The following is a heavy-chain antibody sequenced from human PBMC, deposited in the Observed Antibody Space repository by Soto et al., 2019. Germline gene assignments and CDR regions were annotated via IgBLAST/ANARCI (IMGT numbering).Heavy chain of an antibody. D-gene: IGHD3-10*01. CDR1: GGSISSYY. J-gene: IGHJ4*02. Sequence: SETLPLTRTVAGGSISSYYGSWIRQPPGKGLEWIGYIYYSGSTNYNPSLKSRVTISVDTSKNQFSLKLNSMTAADTAVYYCARHNYGSGSTYFDYWGQGTLVTVSS. CDR2: IYYSGST. V-gene: IGHV4-59*08. CDR3: ARHNYGSGSTYFDY.